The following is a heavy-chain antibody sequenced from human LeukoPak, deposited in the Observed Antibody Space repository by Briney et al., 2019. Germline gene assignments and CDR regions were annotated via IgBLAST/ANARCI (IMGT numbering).Heavy chain of an antibody. J-gene: IGHJ3*02. CDR2: IYYSGST. D-gene: IGHD1-1*01. Sequence: SETLSLTCTVSGGSISSYYWSWIRQPPGKGLEWIGYIYYSGSTNYNPSLKSRVTISVDTSKNQFSLKLSSVTAADTAVYYCARERGRGKHDASDIWGQGTMVTVSS. CDR3: ARERGRGKHDASDI. V-gene: IGHV4-59*01. CDR1: GGSISSYY.